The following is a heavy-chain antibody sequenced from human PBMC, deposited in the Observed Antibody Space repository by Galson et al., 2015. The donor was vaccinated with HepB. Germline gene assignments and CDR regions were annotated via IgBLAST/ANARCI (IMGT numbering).Heavy chain of an antibody. Sequence: SLRLSCAASGFTFGDYAMSWFRQAPGKGLEWVGFIRSNAYGGKTEYAASVKGRFTISRDDSKSIAYLQMNSRKTEDTAVYYCTRAGIAAAGHYYYYGMDVWGQGTTVTVSS. CDR2: IRSNAYGGKT. D-gene: IGHD6-13*01. J-gene: IGHJ6*02. CDR1: GFTFGDYA. CDR3: TRAGIAAAGHYYYYGMDV. V-gene: IGHV3-49*03.